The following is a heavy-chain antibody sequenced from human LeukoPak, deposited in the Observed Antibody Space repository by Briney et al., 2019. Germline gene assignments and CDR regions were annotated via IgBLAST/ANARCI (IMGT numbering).Heavy chain of an antibody. D-gene: IGHD3-10*01. J-gene: IGHJ5*02. CDR3: ARASGPGLNWCDP. CDR1: GGSISSYY. CDR2: IYYSGST. Sequence: SETLSLTCTVSGGSISSYYWSWIRQPPGKGLEWIGYIYYSGSTNYNPSLKSRVTISVDTSKNQFSLKLSSVTAADTAVYYCARASGPGLNWCDPWGGGTLVTVS. V-gene: IGHV4-59*08.